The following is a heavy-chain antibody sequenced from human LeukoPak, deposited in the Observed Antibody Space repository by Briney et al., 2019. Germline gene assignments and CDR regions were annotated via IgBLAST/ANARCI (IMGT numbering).Heavy chain of an antibody. Sequence: ASVKVSCKASGGTFSSYTINWVRQATGQGLEWMGWMNPNSGNTGYAQKFQGRVTMTRNTSISTAYMELSSLRSEDTAVYYCARAICSGGSCYSGAFDIWGQGTMVTVSS. CDR3: ARAICSGGSCYSGAFDI. CDR1: GGTFSSYT. CDR2: MNPNSGNT. J-gene: IGHJ3*02. D-gene: IGHD2-15*01. V-gene: IGHV1-8*02.